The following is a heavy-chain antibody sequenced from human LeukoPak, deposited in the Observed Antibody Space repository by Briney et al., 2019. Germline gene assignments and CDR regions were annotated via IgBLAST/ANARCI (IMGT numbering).Heavy chain of an antibody. J-gene: IGHJ4*02. CDR2: ISSSSSTI. V-gene: IGHV3-48*01. Sequence: PGGSLRLSCAASGFTFSSYSMNWVRQAPGKGLEWVSYISSSSSTIYYADSVKGRFTISRDNAKNSLYLQMNSLRAEDTAVYYCAKDWEQWLVQGFDYWGQGTLVTVSS. D-gene: IGHD6-19*01. CDR1: GFTFSSYS. CDR3: AKDWEQWLVQGFDY.